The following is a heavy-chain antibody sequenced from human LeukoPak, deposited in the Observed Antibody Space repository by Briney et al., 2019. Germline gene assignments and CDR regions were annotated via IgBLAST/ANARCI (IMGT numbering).Heavy chain of an antibody. Sequence: PGGSLRLSCAASGFTFDDYAMYWVRQAPGKGLEWVSLITWDGSSTYYADSVKGRFTISRDNSKNSLYLQMNSVRAEDTAVYYCAKDGLEYYYDSSGYFPSDWGQGTLVTVAS. CDR2: ITWDGSST. CDR1: GFTFDDYA. J-gene: IGHJ4*02. D-gene: IGHD3-22*01. V-gene: IGHV3-43D*03. CDR3: AKDGLEYYYDSSGYFPSD.